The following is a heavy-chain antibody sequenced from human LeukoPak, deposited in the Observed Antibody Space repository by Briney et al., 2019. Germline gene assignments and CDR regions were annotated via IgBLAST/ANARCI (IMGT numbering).Heavy chain of an antibody. Sequence: TGGSLRLSCAASGFTFSSYAMHWVRQAPGKGLEWVAVISYDGSNKYYADSVKGRFTISRDNSKNTLYLQMNSLRAEDTAVYYCASPPTAYAGDDYWGQGTLVTVSS. V-gene: IGHV3-30-3*01. CDR1: GFTFSSYA. CDR3: ASPPTAYAGDDY. D-gene: IGHD4-17*01. CDR2: ISYDGSNK. J-gene: IGHJ4*02.